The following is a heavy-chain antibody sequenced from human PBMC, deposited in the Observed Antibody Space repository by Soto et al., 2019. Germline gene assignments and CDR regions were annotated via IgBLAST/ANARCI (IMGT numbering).Heavy chain of an antibody. D-gene: IGHD7-27*01. CDR3: ARAFTWPGANY. J-gene: IGHJ4*02. Sequence: QVQLVQSGAEVKKPGASVKVSCKASGYTFTSYDINWVRQATGQGLEWMGWMNPNSGNTGYAQKFQGXXTXTXXTSISTAYMELSSLRSEDTAVYYCARAFTWPGANYWGQGTLVTVSS. CDR2: MNPNSGNT. CDR1: GYTFTSYD. V-gene: IGHV1-8*01.